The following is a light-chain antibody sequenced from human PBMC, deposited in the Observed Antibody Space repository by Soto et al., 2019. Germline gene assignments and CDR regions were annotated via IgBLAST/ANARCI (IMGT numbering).Light chain of an antibody. CDR3: ASYTSTDNYVV. CDR2: EVS. Sequence: QSALTQTASVSGSPGQSITISCTGTSSDVGGYNYVSWYQQHPGKAPKLIIYEVSSRPSGVSYRFSGSKSGNTASLTISGLQAEDEANYYCASYTSTDNYVVLGGGTKVTVL. V-gene: IGLV2-14*01. J-gene: IGLJ2*01. CDR1: SSDVGGYNY.